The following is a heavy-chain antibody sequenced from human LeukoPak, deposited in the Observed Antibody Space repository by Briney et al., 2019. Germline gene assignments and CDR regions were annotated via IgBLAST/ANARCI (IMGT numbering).Heavy chain of an antibody. CDR3: ARGGKQQLVSGYFDY. V-gene: IGHV3-7*01. Sequence: PGGSLRLSCAASGFTFSSYWMSWVRQAPGKGLEWVANIKQDGSDKYYVDSVKGRFTISRDNAKNSLYLQMNSLRAEDTAVYYCARGGKQQLVSGYFDYWGQGTLVTVSS. CDR1: GFTFSSYW. CDR2: IKQDGSDK. J-gene: IGHJ4*02. D-gene: IGHD6-13*01.